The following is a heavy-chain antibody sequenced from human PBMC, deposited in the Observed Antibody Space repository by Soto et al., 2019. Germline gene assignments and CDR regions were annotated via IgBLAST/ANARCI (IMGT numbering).Heavy chain of an antibody. Sequence: EVQLVESGGGLVQPGGSLRLSCAASGFTFSSYWMHWVRQTPGKGLVWVSRISSGGTSTSYEDSVKGRFIISRDNAKNTLYLQMNSLRAEDTAVYYCTSGYYSYYFDYWGQGTLVTVSS. J-gene: IGHJ4*02. D-gene: IGHD3-3*01. CDR1: GFTFSSYW. V-gene: IGHV3-74*01. CDR3: TSGYYSYYFDY. CDR2: ISSGGTST.